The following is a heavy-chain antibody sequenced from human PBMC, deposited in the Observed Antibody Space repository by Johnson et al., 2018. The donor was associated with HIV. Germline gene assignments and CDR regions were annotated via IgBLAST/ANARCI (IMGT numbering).Heavy chain of an antibody. V-gene: IGHV3-66*01. CDR3: ASSYSESDAFDI. D-gene: IGHD3-10*01. J-gene: IGHJ3*02. CDR2: LYTGGSA. CDR1: GFTFSSYW. Sequence: VQLVESGGGLVQPGGSLRLPCAASGFTFSSYWMHWVRQAPGKGLEWVSVLYTGGSASYAGSVTGRFTISRDNSKNTLYLQMNSLRVEDTAVYYCASSYSESDAFDIWGQGTMVTVSS.